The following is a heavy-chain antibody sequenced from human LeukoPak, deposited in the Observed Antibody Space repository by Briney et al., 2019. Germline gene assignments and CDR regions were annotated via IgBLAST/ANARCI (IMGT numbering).Heavy chain of an antibody. CDR1: GFTFSSYA. CDR3: ARAQLKYCSSTSCLYYYYYMDV. Sequence: PGGSLRLSCAASGFTFSSYAMHWVRQAPGKGLEYVSAISSNGGSTYYANSVKGRFTISRDNSKNTLYLQMGSLRAEDMAVYYCARAQLKYCSSTSCLYYYYYMDVWGKGTTVTVSS. CDR2: ISSNGGST. D-gene: IGHD2-2*01. J-gene: IGHJ6*03. V-gene: IGHV3-64*01.